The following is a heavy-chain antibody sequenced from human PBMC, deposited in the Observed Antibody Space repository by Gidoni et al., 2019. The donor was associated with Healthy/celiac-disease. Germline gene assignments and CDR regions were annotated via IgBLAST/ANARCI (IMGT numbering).Heavy chain of an antibody. V-gene: IGHV3-33*01. CDR2: IWYDGSNK. CDR3: AREITYYYDTTYNWFDP. J-gene: IGHJ5*02. CDR1: GFTFSSYG. D-gene: IGHD3-22*01. Sequence: QVQLVESGGGVVQPGRSLRLSCAASGFTFSSYGMHWVRQAPGKGLEWVEVIWYDGSNKYYAESVKGRFTNSRDNSKNTLYLQMNSLRAEDTAVYYCAREITYYYDTTYNWFDPWGQGTLVTVSS.